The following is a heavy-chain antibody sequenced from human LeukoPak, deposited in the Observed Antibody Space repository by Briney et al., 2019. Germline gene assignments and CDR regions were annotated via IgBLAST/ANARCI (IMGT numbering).Heavy chain of an antibody. CDR1: GFIFSDYG. V-gene: IGHV3-30*02. Sequence: GGSLRLSCAASGFIFSDYGMHWVRQAPGKGLEWVTFIRYDGSNKYYVDSVKDRFTISRDNSKNILYLQMNSLSSEDTAVYYCAKEGTASKPSDLDYWGQGTLVTVSS. CDR3: AKEGTASKPSDLDY. J-gene: IGHJ4*02. D-gene: IGHD1/OR15-1a*01. CDR2: IRYDGSNK.